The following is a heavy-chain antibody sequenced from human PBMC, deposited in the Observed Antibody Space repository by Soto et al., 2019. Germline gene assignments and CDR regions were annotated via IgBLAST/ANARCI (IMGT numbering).Heavy chain of an antibody. J-gene: IGHJ4*02. CDR3: ARGRYDGSGYYIFDY. Sequence: ASVKVSCKASGGTFSSYAISWVRQAPGQGLEWMGGIIPIFGTANYAQKFQGRVTITADESTSTAYMELSSLRSEDTAVYYCARGRYDGSGYYIFDYWGQGTLVTVSS. D-gene: IGHD3-22*01. CDR1: GGTFSSYA. CDR2: IIPIFGTA. V-gene: IGHV1-69*13.